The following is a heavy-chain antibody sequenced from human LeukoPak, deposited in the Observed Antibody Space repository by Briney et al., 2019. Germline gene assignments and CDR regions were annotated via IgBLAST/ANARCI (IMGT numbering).Heavy chain of an antibody. D-gene: IGHD1-26*01. V-gene: IGHV3-23*01. Sequence: GGSLRLSCAASGFTFSNYAMSWVRQAPGKGLEWVSVIGGSATSTYYADSVKGRFTISRDKSKNTLYLQMNSLRAEDTAVYYCAKENPVGGTNYFDYWGQGTLVTVPS. J-gene: IGHJ4*02. CDR1: GFTFSNYA. CDR3: AKENPVGGTNYFDY. CDR2: IGGSATST.